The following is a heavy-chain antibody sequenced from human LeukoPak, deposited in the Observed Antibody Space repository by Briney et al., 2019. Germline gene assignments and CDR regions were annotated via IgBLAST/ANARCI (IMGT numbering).Heavy chain of an antibody. CDR3: ARDQGPYYYDSSGYPDAFDI. Sequence: SETLSLTCTVSGGSISSYYWSWIRQPPGKGLEWVGYIYYSGSTNYNPSLKSRVTISVDTSKNQFSLKLSSVTAADTAVYYCARDQGPYYYDSSGYPDAFDIWGQGTMVTVSS. V-gene: IGHV4-59*01. J-gene: IGHJ3*02. D-gene: IGHD3-22*01. CDR2: IYYSGST. CDR1: GGSISSYY.